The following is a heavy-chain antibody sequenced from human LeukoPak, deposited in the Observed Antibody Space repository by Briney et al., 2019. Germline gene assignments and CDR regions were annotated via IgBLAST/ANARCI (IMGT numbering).Heavy chain of an antibody. CDR3: TRFRRGIYYFDR. D-gene: IGHD2-8*02. V-gene: IGHV4-30-4*01. Sequence: PSETLSLTCSVSGDSISSDDYYWSWIRQPPGKGLEWIGYILYRGTAYYHPSLKSRVIISVDTSRSEFSLGLTSVTAADTAVYYCTRFRRGIYYFDRWGQGTLVTVSS. CDR1: GDSISSDDYY. J-gene: IGHJ4*02. CDR2: ILYRGTA.